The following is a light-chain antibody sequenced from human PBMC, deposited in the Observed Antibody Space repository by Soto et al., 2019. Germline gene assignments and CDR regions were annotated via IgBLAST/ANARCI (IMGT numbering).Light chain of an antibody. J-gene: IGKJ5*01. CDR3: QLYNYRRFS. Sequence: SPGEGATLSCRAAQDVTTNFAWYQLRRGQPPRLLIYDISTRATGVPARFSGSGSGTEFILTIIWLVSEDFLLYMCQLYNYRRFSCGPGTRLEI. V-gene: IGKV3-15*01. CDR1: QDVTTN. CDR2: DIS.